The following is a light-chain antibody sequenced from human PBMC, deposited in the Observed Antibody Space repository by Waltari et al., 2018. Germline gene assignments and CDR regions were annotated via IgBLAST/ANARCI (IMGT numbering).Light chain of an antibody. CDR2: EVC. V-gene: IGLV2-8*01. CDR1: SSDVGGYKY. Sequence: QSALTQPPSASGSPGQSVTISCTGTSSDVGGYKYVSWYRQHPGKAPKLMIYEVCKRPSGVPDRCPGSKSGNTASLTVSGLQAEDEADYYCSSSVGSNNLHVVFGGGTKLTVL. CDR3: SSSVGSNNLHVV. J-gene: IGLJ2*01.